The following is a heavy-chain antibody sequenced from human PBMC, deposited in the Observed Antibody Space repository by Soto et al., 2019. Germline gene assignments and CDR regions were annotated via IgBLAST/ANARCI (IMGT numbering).Heavy chain of an antibody. CDR2: IYSSGST. Sequence: QVQLQESGPEVMKPSETLSLSCAVSGVSISSYYWTWIRQPPGKGLEWIGHIYSSGSTNYNPALKSRVTISVDTSKNQFSLKLSSVTDADTAVYYCARVRTDYGVYYYNGMDVWGQGTTVTVSS. CDR3: ARVRTDYGVYYYNGMDV. V-gene: IGHV4-59*13. CDR1: GVSISSYY. D-gene: IGHD4-17*01. J-gene: IGHJ6*02.